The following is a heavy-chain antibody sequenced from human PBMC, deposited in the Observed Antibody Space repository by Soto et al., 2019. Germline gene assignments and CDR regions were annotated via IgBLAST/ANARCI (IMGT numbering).Heavy chain of an antibody. V-gene: IGHV3-23*01. CDR1: GFTFSIYT. J-gene: IGHJ4*01. D-gene: IGHD4-4*01. CDR2: INTGGGST. CDR3: AIRRSNYGPYYFDY. Sequence: DVQVLESGGGLVQPGGSLRLSCAASGFTFSIYTMGWVRQAPGKGLEWVSGINTGGGSTYYADSVKGRFTISRDNSKNTLSLQMSSLRAEDTAVYYCAIRRSNYGPYYFDYWGHGTLVTVSS.